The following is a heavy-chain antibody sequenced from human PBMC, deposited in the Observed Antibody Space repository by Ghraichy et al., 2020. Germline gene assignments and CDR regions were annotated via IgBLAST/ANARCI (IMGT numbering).Heavy chain of an antibody. CDR1: GFTVSSNY. Sequence: GGSLRLSCAAFGFTVSSNYMSWVRQAPGKGLEWVSVIYSGGSTYYADSVKGRFTISRDNSKNTLYLQMNSLRAEDTAVYYCASGDYASYYYGMDVCGQGTMVTVSS. V-gene: IGHV3-53*01. CDR3: ASGDYASYYYGMDV. D-gene: IGHD4-17*01. J-gene: IGHJ6*02. CDR2: IYSGGST.